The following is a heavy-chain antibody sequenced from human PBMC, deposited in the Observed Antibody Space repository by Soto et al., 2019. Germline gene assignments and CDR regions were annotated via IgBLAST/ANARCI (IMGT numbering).Heavy chain of an antibody. CDR3: TRDASRDSSARGWFDP. CDR1: GFAFRSFT. Sequence: LRLSCAASGFAFRSFTMNWVRQAPGKGLEWVSTISSNSAYIYYTDALRGRFTISRDNAKNSLHLQMNSLRAEDTAVYYCTRDASRDSSARGWFDPWGPGTLVTVSS. D-gene: IGHD6-13*01. CDR2: ISSNSAYI. V-gene: IGHV3-21*01. J-gene: IGHJ5*02.